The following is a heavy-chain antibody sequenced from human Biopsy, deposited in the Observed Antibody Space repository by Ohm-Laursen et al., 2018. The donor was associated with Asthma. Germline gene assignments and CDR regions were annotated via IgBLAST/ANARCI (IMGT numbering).Heavy chain of an antibody. CDR1: GFTFATTP. CDR3: ARSAETYSGFDSNYYGMDV. V-gene: IGHV1-3*01. Sequence: SVTVSCPASGFTFATTPMHWPPQAPGHRPDWMGWFNPGNGNAKVSEKFQGRVSITRDTSATTAYLEVSSLTSEDTAVYYCARSAETYSGFDSNYYGMDVWGQGTRVTVSS. J-gene: IGHJ6*02. CDR2: FNPGNGNA. D-gene: IGHD5-12*01.